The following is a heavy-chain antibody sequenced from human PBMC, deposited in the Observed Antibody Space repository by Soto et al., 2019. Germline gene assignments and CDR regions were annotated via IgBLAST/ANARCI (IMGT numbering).Heavy chain of an antibody. D-gene: IGHD3-10*01. J-gene: IGHJ6*02. CDR2: ISYDGSNK. CDR1: GFTFSSYG. V-gene: IGHV3-30*18. CDR3: AKAEGGFPPYYYYYGMDV. Sequence: GGSLRLSCAASGFTFSSYGIHWVRQAPGKGLEWVAVISYDGSNKYYADSVKGRFTISRDNSKNTLYLQMNSLRAEDTAVYYCAKAEGGFPPYYYYYGMDVWGQGTTVTVSS.